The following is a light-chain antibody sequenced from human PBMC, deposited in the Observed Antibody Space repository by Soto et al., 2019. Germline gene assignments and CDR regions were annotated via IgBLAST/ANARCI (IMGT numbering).Light chain of an antibody. CDR1: QSFRGL. CDR2: DAY. CDR3: QQRHRWPLT. V-gene: IGKV3-11*01. J-gene: IGKJ5*01. Sequence: EIPFTQSPSTLSVSAGERATLSCRASQSFRGLLAWYQQKPGQAPRLLIYDAYNRATGIPPRFSGSGSGTDFTLTISRLEPEESAVYYCQQRHRWPLTFGQGTRLEIK.